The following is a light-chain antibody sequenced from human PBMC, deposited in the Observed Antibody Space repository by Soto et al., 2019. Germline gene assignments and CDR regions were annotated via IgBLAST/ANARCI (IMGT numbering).Light chain of an antibody. CDR1: QSISSY. J-gene: IGKJ1*01. Sequence: DIQMTQSPSSLSASVGDRVAITCRASQSISSYLNWYQQKPGKAPKLLIYAASSLQSGVPSRFSGSGSGTDFTLTSSSLQPEDFATYYCQQYNNWPRTFGQGTKVDIK. V-gene: IGKV1-39*01. CDR2: AAS. CDR3: QQYNNWPRT.